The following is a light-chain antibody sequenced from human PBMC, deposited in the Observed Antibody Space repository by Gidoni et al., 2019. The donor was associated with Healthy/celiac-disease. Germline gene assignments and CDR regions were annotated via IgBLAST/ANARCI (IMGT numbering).Light chain of an antibody. Sequence: EIVLTQSPATLSLSPGERATLSCRASQSVSSYLAWYQQKLGQAPRLLIYDASNRATVIPARFSGSGSGTDFTLSISSLEPEDFAVYYCQQRSNWPPDFGQGTRLEIK. CDR1: QSVSSY. CDR2: DAS. V-gene: IGKV3-11*01. J-gene: IGKJ5*01. CDR3: QQRSNWPPD.